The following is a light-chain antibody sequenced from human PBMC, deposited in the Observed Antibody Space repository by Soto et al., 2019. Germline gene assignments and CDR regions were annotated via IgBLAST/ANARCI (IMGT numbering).Light chain of an antibody. V-gene: IGKV3-11*01. CDR3: QQRSNWIT. Sequence: ESVLTQAPATLFLSPGERATLSCRASQSVSSYLAWYQQKPGQAPRLLIYDASNRATGIPARFSGSGSGTDFTLTISSLEPEDFAVYYCQQRSNWITFGQGTRLEIK. CDR2: DAS. CDR1: QSVSSY. J-gene: IGKJ5*01.